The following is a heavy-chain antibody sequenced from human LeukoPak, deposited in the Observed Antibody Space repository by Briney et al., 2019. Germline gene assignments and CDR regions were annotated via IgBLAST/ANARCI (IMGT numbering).Heavy chain of an antibody. V-gene: IGHV4-39*01. CDR3: ARHPAGVDAFDV. CDR2: IYYSGST. Sequence: SETLSLTCTVSGGSISGTSHYWDWIRQPPGKGLEWIGSIYYSGSTYYSPSLKSRVTISVDTSNNQFSLTLSSVTAADTAGYYCARHPAGVDAFDVWGQGTMVTVSS. D-gene: IGHD2-15*01. J-gene: IGHJ3*01. CDR1: GGSISGTSHY.